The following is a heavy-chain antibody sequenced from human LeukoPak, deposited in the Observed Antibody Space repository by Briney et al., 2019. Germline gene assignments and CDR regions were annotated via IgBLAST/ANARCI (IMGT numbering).Heavy chain of an antibody. CDR3: TLGSLYSSSWYGDY. Sequence: GGSLRLSCAASGFTFSSYGMHWVRQAPGKGLEWVAVISYDGSNKYYADSVKGWFTISRDNSKNTLYLQMNGLRAEDTAVYYCTLGSLYSSSWYGDYWGQGTLVTVSS. CDR2: ISYDGSNK. D-gene: IGHD6-13*01. V-gene: IGHV3-30*03. J-gene: IGHJ4*02. CDR1: GFTFSSYG.